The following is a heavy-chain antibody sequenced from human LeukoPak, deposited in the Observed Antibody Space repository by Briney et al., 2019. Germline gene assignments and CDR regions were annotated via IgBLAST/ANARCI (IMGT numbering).Heavy chain of an antibody. Sequence: GESLRLSCAASGFTFSSYWMSWVRQAPGKGLEWVANIKQDGSEKYYVDSVKGRFTISRDNAKNSLYLQMNSLRAEDTAVYYCAKTVGIAAAFDYWGQGTLVTVSS. CDR3: AKTVGIAAAFDY. V-gene: IGHV3-7*01. CDR2: IKQDGSEK. J-gene: IGHJ4*02. CDR1: GFTFSSYW. D-gene: IGHD6-13*01.